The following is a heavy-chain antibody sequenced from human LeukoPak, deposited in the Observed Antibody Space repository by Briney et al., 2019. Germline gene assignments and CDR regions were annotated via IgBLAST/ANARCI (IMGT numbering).Heavy chain of an antibody. CDR3: ARLRGSGYDFGPFDY. Sequence: GESLKISCKGSGYSFASYWIAWVRQMPGQGLEWMGIIYAGDSDTRYSPSFQGQVLISVDKSISTAYLQWSSLKASDTAMYYCARLRGSGYDFGPFDYWGQGTLVAVSS. CDR1: GYSFASYW. J-gene: IGHJ4*02. CDR2: IYAGDSDT. V-gene: IGHV5-51*01. D-gene: IGHD5-12*01.